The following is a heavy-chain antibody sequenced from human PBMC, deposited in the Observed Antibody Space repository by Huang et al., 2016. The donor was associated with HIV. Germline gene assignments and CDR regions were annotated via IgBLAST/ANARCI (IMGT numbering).Heavy chain of an antibody. CDR3: ARQGGDCTSISCYLSWFDP. CDR1: GGSVSSRNYY. J-gene: IGHJ5*02. Sequence: QLQLQESGPGLVKPSQHLSLTCTVFGGSVSSRNYYWAWIRQTPGKGLEGVGRIHHSGTAYYNRSLKSRVSMIVDKSKNQFSLEVTSATAADSAIYYCARQGGDCTSISCYLSWFDPWGQGTLVTVSS. V-gene: IGHV4-39*01. D-gene: IGHD2-2*01. CDR2: IHHSGTA.